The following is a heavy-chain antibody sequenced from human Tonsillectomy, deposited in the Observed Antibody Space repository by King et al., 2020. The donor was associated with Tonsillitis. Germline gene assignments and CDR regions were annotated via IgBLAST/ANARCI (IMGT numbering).Heavy chain of an antibody. V-gene: IGHV3-23*04. J-gene: IGHJ4*02. Sequence: VQLVESGGGLVQPGGSLRLSCAASGFTFSSYALSWVRQAPGKGLEWVSTISVSGCSRYYADSVKGRFTISRDNSKNTLYLQMNSLRAEDTAVYYCAKDLGTVMTTVTLDYWGQGTLVTVSS. D-gene: IGHD4-17*01. CDR1: GFTFSSYA. CDR3: AKDLGTVMTTVTLDY. CDR2: ISVSGCSR.